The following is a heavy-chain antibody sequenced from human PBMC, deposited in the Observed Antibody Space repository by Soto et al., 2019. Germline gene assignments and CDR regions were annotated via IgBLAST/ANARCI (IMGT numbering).Heavy chain of an antibody. Sequence: QVQLQQWGAGLLKPSETLSLTCAVYGGSFSGYYWSWIRQPPGKGLEWTGEINHSGSTNYNPSLKSRVTISVDTSKNQFSLKLSSVTAADTAVYYCARGGVVVAATTHLDYWGQGTLVTVSS. V-gene: IGHV4-34*01. CDR1: GGSFSGYY. D-gene: IGHD2-15*01. CDR2: INHSGST. J-gene: IGHJ4*02. CDR3: ARGGVVVAATTHLDY.